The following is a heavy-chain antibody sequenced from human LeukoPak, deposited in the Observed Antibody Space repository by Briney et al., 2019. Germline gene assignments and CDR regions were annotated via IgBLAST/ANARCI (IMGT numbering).Heavy chain of an antibody. CDR1: GGSFSGYY. Sequence: SETLSLTCAVYGGSFSGYYWSWIRQPPGKGLEWIGEINHSGSTNYNPSLKSRVTISVDTSKNQFSLKLSSVTAADTAVYYCARGLRNTYYYDSSGYYYNYWGQGTLVTVSS. J-gene: IGHJ4*02. D-gene: IGHD3-22*01. V-gene: IGHV4-34*01. CDR3: ARGLRNTYYYDSSGYYYNY. CDR2: INHSGST.